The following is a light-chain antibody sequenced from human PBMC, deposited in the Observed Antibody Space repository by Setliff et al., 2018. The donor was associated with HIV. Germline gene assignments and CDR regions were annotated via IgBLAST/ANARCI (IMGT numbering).Light chain of an antibody. CDR3: CSNTGSNTYV. CDR1: SGDVGRYNL. Sequence: QSVLTQPASVSGSPGQSITISCTGTSGDVGRYNLVSWYQQQPGKPPKLMIYQASKRPSGVSNRFYGSKSGNTASLTISGLQAEDEADYYCCSNTGSNTYVFGTGTKVTVL. J-gene: IGLJ1*01. CDR2: QAS. V-gene: IGLV2-23*01.